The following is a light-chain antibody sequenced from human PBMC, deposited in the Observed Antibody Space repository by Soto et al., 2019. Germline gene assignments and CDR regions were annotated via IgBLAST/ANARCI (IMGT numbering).Light chain of an antibody. J-gene: IGKJ2*01. CDR1: QSISSY. Sequence: DIQMTQSPSSLSASVGDRVTITCRASQSISSYLNWYQQKPGKAPKLLIYAASSLQSGVPSRFSGSGSGTVFTLTISSLQPEDFATYYCQQSYSTPVFGQGTKLEIK. CDR2: AAS. CDR3: QQSYSTPV. V-gene: IGKV1-39*01.